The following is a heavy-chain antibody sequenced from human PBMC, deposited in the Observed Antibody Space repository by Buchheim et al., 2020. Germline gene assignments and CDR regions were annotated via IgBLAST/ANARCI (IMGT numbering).Heavy chain of an antibody. CDR3: ARVPLWGGIAAAGKHYYYGMDV. D-gene: IGHD6-13*01. V-gene: IGHV4-30-4*07. CDR2: IYYSGST. CDR1: GGSISSGGFS. Sequence: QVQLQQSGSGLVKPSQTLSLTCAVSGGSISSGGFSWNWIRQPPGKGLEWIGYIYYSGSTNYNPSLKSRVTISVDTSKNQFSLKLSSVTAADTAVYYCARVPLWGGIAAAGKHYYYGMDVWGQGTT. J-gene: IGHJ6*02.